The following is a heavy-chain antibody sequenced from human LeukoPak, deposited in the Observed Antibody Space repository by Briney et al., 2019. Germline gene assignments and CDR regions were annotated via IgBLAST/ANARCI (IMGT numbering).Heavy chain of an antibody. Sequence: PGGSLRLSCAASGFTFSSYSMNWVRQAPGKGLEWVSSISTSSSYIYYADSVKGRFTFSRDNARNSVYLQMNSLRAEDTAVYYCVRGRERVAATNNWFDPWGQGTLVTVSS. D-gene: IGHD2-15*01. V-gene: IGHV3-21*01. CDR3: VRGRERVAATNNWFDP. CDR1: GFTFSSYS. J-gene: IGHJ5*02. CDR2: ISTSSSYI.